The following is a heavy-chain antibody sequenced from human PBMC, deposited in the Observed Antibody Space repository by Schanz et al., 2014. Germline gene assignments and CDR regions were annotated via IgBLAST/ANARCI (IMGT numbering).Heavy chain of an antibody. Sequence: VHLVESGGGVVQPGRSLRLSCAASGFTFSDHYMDWVRQAPGKGLEWVATISGSSENTYYADSVKGRVTISRDNSRNTLFLQMRNLRADDTALYYCAKGKSEVRGIILDYWGQGTMVVVSS. CDR2: ISGSSENT. CDR1: GFTFSDHY. J-gene: IGHJ4*02. D-gene: IGHD3-10*01. CDR3: AKGKSEVRGIILDY. V-gene: IGHV3-23*04.